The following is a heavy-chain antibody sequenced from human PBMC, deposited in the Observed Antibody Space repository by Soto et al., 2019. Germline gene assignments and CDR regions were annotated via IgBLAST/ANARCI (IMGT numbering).Heavy chain of an antibody. CDR2: IIPIFGTA. CDR3: ARPLTPYCSGGRCYSGLDY. D-gene: IGHD2-15*01. J-gene: IGHJ4*02. CDR1: GGTFSNYA. Sequence: QVQLVQSGAEVKKPGSSVKVSCKASGGTFSNYAISWVRQAPGQGLEWMGGIIPIFGTANYAQKFQGRVTITADESTSTAYMELGSLRSEDTAVYYCARPLTPYCSGGRCYSGLDYWGQGTLVTVSS. V-gene: IGHV1-69*12.